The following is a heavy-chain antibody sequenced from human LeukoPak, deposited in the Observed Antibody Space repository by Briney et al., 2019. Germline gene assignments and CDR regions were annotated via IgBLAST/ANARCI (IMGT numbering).Heavy chain of an antibody. CDR1: GFSFSSYW. CDR3: VRDFRFLDDY. V-gene: IGHV3-7*01. J-gene: IGHJ4*02. D-gene: IGHD3-3*01. CDR2: IKQDGTEK. Sequence: GGSLRLSCAAPGFSFSSYWMTWVRQAPGKGLEWVANIKQDGTEKYSVDSVKGRFTISRDNAKNSLYLQMNSVRAEDTAVYYCVRDFRFLDDYWGQGTLVSVSS.